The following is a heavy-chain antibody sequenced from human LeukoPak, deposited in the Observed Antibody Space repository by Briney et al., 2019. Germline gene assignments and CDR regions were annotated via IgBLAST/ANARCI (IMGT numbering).Heavy chain of an antibody. CDR1: GRCISSSSYY. V-gene: IGHV4-39*01. D-gene: IGHD6-13*01. J-gene: IGHJ1*01. CDR2: IYYSGST. Sequence: SETLSLTCTVSGRCISSSSYYWGWIRQPPGKGLEWIGSIYYSGSTYYNPSLKSRVTISVDTSKNQFSLKLSSVTAADTAVYYCARLIAAAGTEYFQHWGQGTLVTVSS. CDR3: ARLIAAAGTEYFQH.